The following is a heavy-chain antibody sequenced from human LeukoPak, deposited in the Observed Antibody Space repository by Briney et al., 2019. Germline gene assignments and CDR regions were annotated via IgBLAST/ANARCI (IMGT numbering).Heavy chain of an antibody. D-gene: IGHD3-22*01. CDR3: ARDSGVVVIRPFDY. CDR2: IIPILGIA. CDR1: TSR. J-gene: IGHJ4*02. Sequence: TSRISWVRQAPGQGLEWMGRIIPILGIANYAQKFQGRVTITADKSTSTAYMELSSLRSEDTAVYYCARDSGVVVIRPFDYWGQGTLVTVSS. V-gene: IGHV1-69*04.